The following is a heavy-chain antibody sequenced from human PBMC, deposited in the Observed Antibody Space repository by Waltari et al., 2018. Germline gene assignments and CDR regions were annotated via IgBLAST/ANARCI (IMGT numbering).Heavy chain of an antibody. V-gene: IGHV3-23*04. D-gene: IGHD3-16*02. CDR2: IRGSGGST. CDR3: AKGSYDYVWGSYRPNDY. J-gene: IGHJ4*02. CDR1: GFTFSSYA. Sequence: EVQLVESGGGLVQPGGSLRLSCAASGFTFSSYAMSWVRQAPGKGLEWVSAIRGSGGSTYYADSVKGRFTISRDNSKNTLYLQMNSLRAEDTAVYYCAKGSYDYVWGSYRPNDYWGQGTLVTVSS.